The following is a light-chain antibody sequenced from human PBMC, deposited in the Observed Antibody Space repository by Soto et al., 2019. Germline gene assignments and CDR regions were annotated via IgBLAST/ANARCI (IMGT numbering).Light chain of an antibody. V-gene: IGKV1-5*03. CDR2: NAS. CDR1: QKIYPC. J-gene: IGKJ2*01. Sequence: EIQLTQSPATLSASVGDGVTLTCRASQKIYPCLAWYQQKSGRAPKLLIYNASFLARGVPSRFSGSGSGTEFTLTISSLQPDDSATYYCQQYNTDSQYTFGHGTKLDIK. CDR3: QQYNTDSQYT.